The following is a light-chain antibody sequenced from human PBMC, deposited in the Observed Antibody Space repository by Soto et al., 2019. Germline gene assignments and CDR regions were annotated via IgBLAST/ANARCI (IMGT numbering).Light chain of an antibody. J-gene: IGKJ1*01. Sequence: DIQMTQSPSTLSATVGDRVSINCRASQSISAWLAWYQQKPGKAPKLLIYDASNLETGVPSRFSGSGSGTDFTFTISGLQPEDIATYYCQQYDNLPWTFGQGTKVDI. V-gene: IGKV1-33*01. CDR1: QSISAW. CDR3: QQYDNLPWT. CDR2: DAS.